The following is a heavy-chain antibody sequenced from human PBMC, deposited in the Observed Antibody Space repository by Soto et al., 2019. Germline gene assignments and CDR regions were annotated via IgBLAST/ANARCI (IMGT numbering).Heavy chain of an antibody. CDR2: IIPIFGTA. D-gene: IGHD3-22*01. V-gene: IGHV1-69*13. J-gene: IGHJ4*02. Sequence: ASVKVSCKASGGTFSSYAISWVRQAPGQGLEWMGGIIPIFGTANYAQKFQGRVTITADESTSTAYMELSSLRSEDTAVYYCARAGRYDSSGPHAFDYWGQGTLVTSPQ. CDR3: ARAGRYDSSGPHAFDY. CDR1: GGTFSSYA.